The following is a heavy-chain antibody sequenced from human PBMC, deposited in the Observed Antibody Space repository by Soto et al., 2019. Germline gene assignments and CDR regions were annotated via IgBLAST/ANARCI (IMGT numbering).Heavy chain of an antibody. J-gene: IGHJ4*02. Sequence: WGSLRLSCAASGFTFSSYAMSWVRQAPGKGLEWVSAISGSGGSTYYADPVKGRFTISRDNSKNTLYLQMNSLRAEDTAVYYCAKGYGSGSYYNGLFDYWGQGTLVTSPQ. CDR1: GFTFSSYA. D-gene: IGHD3-10*01. V-gene: IGHV3-23*01. CDR3: AKGYGSGSYYNGLFDY. CDR2: ISGSGGST.